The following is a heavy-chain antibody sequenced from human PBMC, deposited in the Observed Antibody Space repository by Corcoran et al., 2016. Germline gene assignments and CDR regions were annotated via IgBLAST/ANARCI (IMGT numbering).Heavy chain of an antibody. V-gene: IGHV1-18*01. J-gene: IGHJ4*02. CDR2: ISAYNGNT. CDR1: GYTCTSDG. CDR3: ARDRWELPFDY. Sequence: QVQLGQSGAEVKKSGASGKVSCKASGYTCTSDGISGVRQAPGQGLEWMGWISAYNGNTNYAQKLQGRVTMTTDTSTSTAYMELRSLRSDDTAVYYCARDRWELPFDYWGQGTLVTVSS. D-gene: IGHD2-15*01.